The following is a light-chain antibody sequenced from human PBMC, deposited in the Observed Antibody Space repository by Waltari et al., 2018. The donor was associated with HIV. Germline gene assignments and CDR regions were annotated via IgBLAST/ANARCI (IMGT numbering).Light chain of an antibody. J-gene: IGLJ2*01. CDR2: QNT. Sequence: SYELTQPPSVSVSPGHTASITCSGEKLGDKYACWYQQKPGQSPVLVIYQNTKRPSGIPERFSGSNSGNTATLPISGTQAMDEADYYCQAWDSNTAGAVFGGGTKLTVL. V-gene: IGLV3-1*01. CDR1: KLGDKY. CDR3: QAWDSNTAGAV.